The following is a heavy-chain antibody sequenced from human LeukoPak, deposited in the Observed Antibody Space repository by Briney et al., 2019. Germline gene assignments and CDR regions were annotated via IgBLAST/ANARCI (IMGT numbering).Heavy chain of an antibody. J-gene: IGHJ4*02. V-gene: IGHV3-23*01. CDR2: ISDTGKVV. Sequence: GGSLRLSCIGSGFNFGDFGMSWVRQVPGRSPEFVSSISDTGKVVFYRDSVRGRATVSRDNSRSTLYLQLSDVRGDDTAVYYCDNGEWWGPGTQVVASS. CDR1: GFNFGDFG. D-gene: IGHD3-3*01. CDR3: DNGEW.